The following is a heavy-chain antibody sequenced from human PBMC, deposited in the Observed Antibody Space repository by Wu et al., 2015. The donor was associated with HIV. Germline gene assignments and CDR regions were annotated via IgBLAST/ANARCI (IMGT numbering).Heavy chain of an antibody. D-gene: IGHD3-16*01. J-gene: IGHJ4*02. CDR1: GYTFTNYY. CDR2: IDPNTGDI. CDR3: ARELILQKKIAFGLDY. V-gene: IGHV1-2*02. Sequence: QVQLVQSGTEVKKPGTSVKISCKASGYTFTNYYTHWIRQAPGQGLEWMGWIDPNTGDINYAQSFQGRVTMTRDTSIGTAYMELRRLRSDDTALYYCARELILQKKIAFGLDYVGPGNAGHRVL.